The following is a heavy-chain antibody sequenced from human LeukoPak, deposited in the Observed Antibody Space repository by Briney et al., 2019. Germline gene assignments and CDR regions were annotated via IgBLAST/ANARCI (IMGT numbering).Heavy chain of an antibody. V-gene: IGHV3-48*02. D-gene: IGHD2-15*01. CDR3: ARQCSGGSCYLVNSYMDV. CDR2: ISSSSSTI. CDR1: GFTFSSYS. J-gene: IGHJ6*03. Sequence: GGSLRLSCAASGFTFSSYSMNWVRQAPGKGLEWVSYISSSSSTIYYADSVKGRFTISRDNAKNSLYLQMNSLRDEDTAVYCCARQCSGGSCYLVNSYMDVWGKGTTVTVSS.